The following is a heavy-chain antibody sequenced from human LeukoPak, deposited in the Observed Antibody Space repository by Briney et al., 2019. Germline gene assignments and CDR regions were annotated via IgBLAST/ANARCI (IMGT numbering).Heavy chain of an antibody. CDR1: GFTFSSYA. D-gene: IGHD6-13*01. Sequence: GGSLRLSCAASGFTFSSYAMSWVRQAPGKGLEWVSAISGSGGSTYYADSVKGRFTISRDNSKNTLYLQMNSLTADKTAVYYCAKDVVVAAAGTRYFQHWGQGTLVTVSS. V-gene: IGHV3-23*01. J-gene: IGHJ1*01. CDR2: ISGSGGST. CDR3: AKDVVVAAAGTRYFQH.